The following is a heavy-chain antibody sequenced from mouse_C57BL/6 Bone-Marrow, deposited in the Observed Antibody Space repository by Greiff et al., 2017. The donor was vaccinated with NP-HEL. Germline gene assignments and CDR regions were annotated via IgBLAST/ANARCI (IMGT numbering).Heavy chain of an antibody. J-gene: IGHJ4*01. Sequence: EVQRVESGGGLVKPGGSLKLSCAASGFTFSSYAMSWVRQTPDKRLEWVGSISDGGSYTNYPDNVKGRSTISRDNSKNNLYLQMSHLKSEDIAIYYCAIGLCLYYAMDYWGQGTSVTVSS. D-gene: IGHD3-3*01. CDR1: GFTFSSYA. V-gene: IGHV5-4*01. CDR3: AIGLCLYYAMDY. CDR2: ISDGGSYT.